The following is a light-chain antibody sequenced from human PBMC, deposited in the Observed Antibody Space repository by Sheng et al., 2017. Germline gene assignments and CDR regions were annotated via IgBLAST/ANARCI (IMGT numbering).Light chain of an antibody. J-gene: IGKJ3*01. CDR3: QQSSSFPRT. V-gene: IGKV3-20*01. CDR2: GTS. Sequence: IVLTQSPGTLSLSPGERATLSCRASQSVTNDSLAWYQQKPDQAPRLLISGTSSRATGIPDRFSGSGSGTDFTLTITSLQPDDYATYYCQQSSSFPRTFGPGTTVDIK. CDR1: QSVTNDS.